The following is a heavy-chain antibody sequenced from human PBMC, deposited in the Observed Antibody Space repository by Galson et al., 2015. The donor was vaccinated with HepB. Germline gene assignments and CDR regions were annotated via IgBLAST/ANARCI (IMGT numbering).Heavy chain of an antibody. V-gene: IGHV1-18*04. CDR2: INPYNGNT. Sequence: SVKVSCKASGYTFTSYGISYVRQAPGQGLEWVGWINPYNGNTNYAQKFQGRVTMTTDTSTSTAYMELRSLRSDDTAVYYCARGPWFGDLTGILVLQHWGQGTRVTVSA. D-gene: IGHD3-10*01. CDR3: ARGPWFGDLTGILVLQH. J-gene: IGHJ1*01. CDR1: GYTFTSYG.